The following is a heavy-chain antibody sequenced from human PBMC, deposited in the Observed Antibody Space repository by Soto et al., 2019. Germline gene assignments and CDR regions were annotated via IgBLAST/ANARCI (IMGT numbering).Heavy chain of an antibody. D-gene: IGHD6-13*01. CDR2: IYHSGST. V-gene: IGHV4-4*02. CDR1: GGSISSSNW. CDR3: ARAGQYSSSWYGSFDGMDV. Sequence: SETLSLTCAVSGGSISSSNWWSWVRQPPGKGLEWIGEIYHSGSTNYNPSLKSRVTISVDKSKNQFSLKLSSVTAADTAVYYCARAGQYSSSWYGSFDGMDVWGQGTTVTVSS. J-gene: IGHJ6*02.